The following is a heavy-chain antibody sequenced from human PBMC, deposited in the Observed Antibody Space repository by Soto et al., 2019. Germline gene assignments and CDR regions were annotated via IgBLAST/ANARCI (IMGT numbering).Heavy chain of an antibody. CDR3: AKDVVTVAGSARGYYFDY. CDR2: ISGSGGST. J-gene: IGHJ4*02. V-gene: IGHV3-23*01. Sequence: AGSLRLSCAASGFTFSSYAMSWVRQAPGKGLEWVSAISGSGGSTYYADSVKGRFTISRDNSKNTLYLQMNSLRAEDTAVYYCAKDVVTVAGSARGYYFDYWGQGTLVTVSS. D-gene: IGHD6-19*01. CDR1: GFTFSSYA.